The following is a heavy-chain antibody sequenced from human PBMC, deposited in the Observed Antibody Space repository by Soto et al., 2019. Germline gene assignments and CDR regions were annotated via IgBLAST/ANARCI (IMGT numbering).Heavy chain of an antibody. V-gene: IGHV3-33*01. CDR2: IWYDGSRK. CDR3: ARGGRYCRGASGYCFDY. Sequence: QVQLVESGGGVVQPGRSLRLSCAASGFTFSNSGMHWVRQAPGKGLEWVAVIWYDGSRKNYAEAVKGRFTISRDNSRNTVYLQMDRLRAEDTAVYYCARGGRYCRGASGYCFDYWGQGTLFSVSA. CDR1: GFTFSNSG. D-gene: IGHD2-15*01. J-gene: IGHJ4*02.